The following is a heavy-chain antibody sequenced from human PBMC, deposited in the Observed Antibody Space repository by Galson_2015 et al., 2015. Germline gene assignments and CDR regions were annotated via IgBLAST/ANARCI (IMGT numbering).Heavy chain of an antibody. CDR1: GGTFSSYT. V-gene: IGHV1-69*02. CDR3: ARDSWDTAMVYYYYGMDV. J-gene: IGHJ6*02. D-gene: IGHD5-18*01. CDR2: IIPILGIA. Sequence: SVKVSCKASGGTFSSYTISWVRQAPGQGLEWMGRIIPILGIANYAQKFQGRVTITADKSTSTAYMELSSLRSEDTAVYYCARDSWDTAMVYYYYGMDVWGQGTTVTVSS.